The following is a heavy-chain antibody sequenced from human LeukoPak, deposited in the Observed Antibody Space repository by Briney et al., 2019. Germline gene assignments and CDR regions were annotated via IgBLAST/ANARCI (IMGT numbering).Heavy chain of an antibody. CDR1: GFTFSNYA. Sequence: GGSLRLSCAASGFTFSNYAMHWVRQAPGKGLEWVAIISNDGSNKYYADSVKGRFTISRDNAKNSLYLQMNSLRAEDTAVYYCASQEDYYDSSGLWEAFDIWGQGTMVTVSS. D-gene: IGHD3-22*01. J-gene: IGHJ3*02. V-gene: IGHV3-30-3*01. CDR2: ISNDGSNK. CDR3: ASQEDYYDSSGLWEAFDI.